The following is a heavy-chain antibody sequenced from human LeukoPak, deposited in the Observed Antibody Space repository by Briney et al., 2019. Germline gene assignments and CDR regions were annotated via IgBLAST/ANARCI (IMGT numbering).Heavy chain of an antibody. D-gene: IGHD3-10*01. Sequence: GGSLRLSCAASGFTFSSYAMTWVRQAPGKGLEWVSGISGSGGSTYYADSAKGRFTISRDNSKNTLSLQMNSLRADDTAVYYCAKDAVAPGSGGDYFDYWGQGTLVTVSS. V-gene: IGHV3-23*01. CDR2: ISGSGGST. CDR3: AKDAVAPGSGGDYFDY. J-gene: IGHJ4*02. CDR1: GFTFSSYA.